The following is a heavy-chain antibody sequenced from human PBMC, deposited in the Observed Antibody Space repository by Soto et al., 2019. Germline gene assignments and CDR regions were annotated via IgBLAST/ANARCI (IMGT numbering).Heavy chain of an antibody. D-gene: IGHD6-19*01. CDR1: GFTFTSSA. J-gene: IGHJ5*02. Sequence: SVKVACKASGFTFTSSAVQWVRQARGQRLEWMGWIVADSGSTNYAQKFQGRVTMTRDTSISTAYMELSRLRSDDTAVYYCAAPRVPVARTRYFDPWGQGTPVTVSS. V-gene: IGHV1-58*01. CDR2: IVADSGST. CDR3: AAPRVPVARTRYFDP.